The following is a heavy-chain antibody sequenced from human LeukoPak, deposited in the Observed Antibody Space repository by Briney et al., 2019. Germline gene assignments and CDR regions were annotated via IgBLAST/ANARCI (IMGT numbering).Heavy chain of an antibody. CDR1: GYSISSGYY. D-gene: IGHD6-19*01. CDR3: ARDRSSGWYYFDY. Sequence: PSETLSLTCTVSGYSISSGYYWGWIRQPPGKGLEWIGSIYHSGSTYYNPSLKSRVTISVDTSKNQFSLKLSSVTAADTAVYYCARDRSSGWYYFDYWGQGTLVTVSS. CDR2: IYHSGST. V-gene: IGHV4-38-2*02. J-gene: IGHJ4*02.